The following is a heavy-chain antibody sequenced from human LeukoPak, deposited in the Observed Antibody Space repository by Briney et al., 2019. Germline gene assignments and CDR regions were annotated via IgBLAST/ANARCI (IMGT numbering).Heavy chain of an antibody. D-gene: IGHD3-3*02. J-gene: IGHJ4*02. Sequence: SETLSLTCTVSGGSLSNYYWSWIRQPPGKGLEWIGYIYYSGSTNYNPSLKSRVSISVDTSKNQFSLKLNSVTSADTAVYYCARGANVLGNCGQGTLVTVSS. CDR2: IYYSGST. CDR3: ARGANVLGN. V-gene: IGHV4-59*01. CDR1: GGSLSNYY.